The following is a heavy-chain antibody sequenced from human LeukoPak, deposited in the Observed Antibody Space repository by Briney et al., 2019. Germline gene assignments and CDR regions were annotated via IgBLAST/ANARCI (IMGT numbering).Heavy chain of an antibody. V-gene: IGHV4-59*01. CDR2: IYYSGST. D-gene: IGHD1-26*01. CDR1: GGSISSYH. J-gene: IGHJ5*02. CDR3: ARGGNYWPQWWFDP. Sequence: SETLSLTCTVSGGSISSYHWSWIRQPPGKGLEWIGYIYYSGSTNYNPSLKSRVTMSLDASKNQFSLELNSVTPADTAVYYCARGGNYWPQWWFDPWGRGTLVSVSS.